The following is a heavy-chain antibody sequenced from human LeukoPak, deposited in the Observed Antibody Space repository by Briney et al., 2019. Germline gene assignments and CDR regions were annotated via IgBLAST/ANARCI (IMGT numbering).Heavy chain of an antibody. V-gene: IGHV3-23*01. D-gene: IGHD6-13*01. Sequence: GGSLRLSCAATGFTFSTYGMTWVRQAPGKGLEWVSGIGGSGDTTYYADSVKGRSTISRDNSKNTLYLQMNSLRVEDTAVYYCAKDRQQLANLDYWGQGTLVTVSS. CDR2: IGGSGDTT. CDR3: AKDRQQLANLDY. J-gene: IGHJ4*02. CDR1: GFTFSTYG.